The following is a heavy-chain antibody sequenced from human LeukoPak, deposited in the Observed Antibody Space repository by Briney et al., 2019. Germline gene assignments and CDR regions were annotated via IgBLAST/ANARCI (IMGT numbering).Heavy chain of an antibody. D-gene: IGHD3-3*01. CDR3: AKVLFWSGYHDFDY. Sequence: GGSLRLSCAASGFTFSSYGMHWVRQAPGKGLEWVAFIRYDGSNKYYADSVKGRFTISRDNSKNTLYLQMNSLRAEDTAVYYCAKVLFWSGYHDFDYWGQGTLVTVSS. J-gene: IGHJ4*02. CDR1: GFTFSSYG. CDR2: IRYDGSNK. V-gene: IGHV3-30*02.